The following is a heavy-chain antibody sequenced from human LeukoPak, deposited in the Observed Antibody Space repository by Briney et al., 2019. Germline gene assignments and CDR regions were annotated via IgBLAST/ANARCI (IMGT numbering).Heavy chain of an antibody. CDR1: GFTFSDYY. V-gene: IGHV3-11*01. J-gene: IGHJ6*02. CDR3: ARVDYAYGMDV. Sequence: GVSLRLSCAASGFTFSDYYMSWIRQSPGKGLEWVSYISSSGSTIYYADSVKGRFTISRDNAKNSLYLQMNSLRAEDTAVYYCARVDYAYGMDVWGQGTTVTASS. CDR2: ISSSGSTI.